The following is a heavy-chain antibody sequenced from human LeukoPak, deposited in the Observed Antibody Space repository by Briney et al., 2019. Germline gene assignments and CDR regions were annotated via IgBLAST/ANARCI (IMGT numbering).Heavy chain of an antibody. CDR1: GGSITSDY. V-gene: IGHV4-59*08. J-gene: IGHJ4*02. CDR2: ISYSGNT. Sequence: PSETLSLTYSVSGGSITSDYWSWIRQPPGQGLEWIGYISYSGNTYYNPSLKSRVTISVDTSKNQFSLRLSSVTASDTAVYYCARHQRDSSGYHYFDYWGKGTLVTVSS. D-gene: IGHD3-22*01. CDR3: ARHQRDSSGYHYFDY.